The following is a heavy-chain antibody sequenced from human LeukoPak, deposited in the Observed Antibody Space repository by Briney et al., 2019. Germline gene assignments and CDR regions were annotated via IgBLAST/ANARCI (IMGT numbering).Heavy chain of an antibody. CDR1: GGSFSGYY. D-gene: IGHD1-7*01. Sequence: SETLSLTCAVYGGSFSGYYWSWIRQPPGKGLEWIGEINHSGSTNYNPSLKSRVTISVDTSKNQFSLKLSSVTAADTAVYYCARDISWNYEIWYFDLWGRGTLVTVSS. CDR3: ARDISWNYEIWYFDL. CDR2: INHSGST. J-gene: IGHJ2*01. V-gene: IGHV4-34*01.